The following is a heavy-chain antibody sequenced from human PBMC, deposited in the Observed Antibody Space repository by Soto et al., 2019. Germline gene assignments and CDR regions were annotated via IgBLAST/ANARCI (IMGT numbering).Heavy chain of an antibody. V-gene: IGHV4-39*01. CDR1: GSSISSSSYY. D-gene: IGHD5-18*01. J-gene: IGHJ4*02. Sequence: SETLSLTSNDCGSSISSSSYYWGRIRQPPGKGLEWIGSIDYSGSTYYNPSLNRRLTISVDTSKNQFSLKLSSVTAADTAVYYCASQTEGGYSYGYFVYWGQGTLVTVSS. CDR2: IDYSGST. CDR3: ASQTEGGYSYGYFVY.